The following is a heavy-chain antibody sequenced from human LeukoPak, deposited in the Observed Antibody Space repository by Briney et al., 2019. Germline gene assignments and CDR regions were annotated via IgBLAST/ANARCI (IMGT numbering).Heavy chain of an antibody. J-gene: IGHJ4*02. CDR2: IWDDGQTK. CDR3: AREWGRIAVAGGPGY. V-gene: IGHV3-33*01. Sequence: RPSCQPDPSILTNYCTHCDSPPAARVRDWLDLIWDDGQTKIYADSVKGRFPISRDNSGNTLFLHMTSLRVEDTAVYYCAREWGRIAVAGGPGYWGQGALVTVSS. D-gene: IGHD6-19*01. CDR1: PSILTNYC.